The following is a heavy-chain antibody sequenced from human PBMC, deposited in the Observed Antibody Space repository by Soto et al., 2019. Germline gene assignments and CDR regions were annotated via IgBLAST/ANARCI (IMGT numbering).Heavy chain of an antibody. V-gene: IGHV3-9*01. D-gene: IGHD3-22*01. Sequence: SLRLSCVASGFTFDDYAIHWVRQTPGKGLEWVSGLTWNGEVLGYADSVKGRFTISRDNAKNSLYLELSSLTSEDTAVYYCGTGPTRESSGLIDSWGQGTLVTVSS. J-gene: IGHJ4*02. CDR3: GTGPTRESSGLIDS. CDR2: LTWNGEVL. CDR1: GFTFDDYA.